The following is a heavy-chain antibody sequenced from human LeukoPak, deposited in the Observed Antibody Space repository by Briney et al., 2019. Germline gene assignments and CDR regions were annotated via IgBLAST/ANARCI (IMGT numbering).Heavy chain of an antibody. CDR2: ISGSGGST. V-gene: IGHV3-23*01. J-gene: IGHJ6*03. D-gene: IGHD3-16*01. Sequence: SGGSLRLSCAASGFTFSSYAMSWVRQAPGKGLEWVSAISGSGGSTYYADSVKGRFIISRDRSQSALYLQMNSLRAEDTAVYYCARDQGGNYYDYMDVWGEGTTVTVSS. CDR3: ARDQGGNYYDYMDV. CDR1: GFTFSSYA.